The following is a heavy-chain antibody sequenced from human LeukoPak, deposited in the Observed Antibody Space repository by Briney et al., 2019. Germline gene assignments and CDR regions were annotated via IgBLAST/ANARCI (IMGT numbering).Heavy chain of an antibody. CDR3: ARGSQPGYSGYDYLEAFDI. Sequence: SETLSLTCTVSGGSISSYYWSWIRQPPGQGLGLIGYIYYSGSTNYNPSLKSRVTISVDTSKNQFSLKLSSVTAADTAVYYCARGSQPGYSGYDYLEAFDIWGQGTMVTVSS. V-gene: IGHV4-59*01. J-gene: IGHJ3*02. D-gene: IGHD5-12*01. CDR2: IYYSGST. CDR1: GGSISSYY.